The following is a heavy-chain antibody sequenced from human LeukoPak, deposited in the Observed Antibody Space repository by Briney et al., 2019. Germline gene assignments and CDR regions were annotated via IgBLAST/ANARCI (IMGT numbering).Heavy chain of an antibody. V-gene: IGHV4-39*07. J-gene: IGHJ5*02. D-gene: IGHD6-13*01. CDR2: IYCGST. CDR1: GDSISSSSYY. CDR3: ARKGYSISWYSP. Sequence: SETLSLTCTVSGDSISSSSYYWGWIRQPPGKGLEWIGSIYCGSTSYNPSLKSRVTISLDTSKNQFSLKLTSVTAADTAVYYCARKGYSISWYSPWGQGTLVTVSS.